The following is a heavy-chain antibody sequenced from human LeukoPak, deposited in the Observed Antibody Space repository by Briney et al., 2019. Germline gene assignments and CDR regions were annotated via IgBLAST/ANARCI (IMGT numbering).Heavy chain of an antibody. Sequence: ASVKVSCKASGYTFTGYYMHWVRQAPGQGLEWMGWINPNSGGTSYAQKFQGRVTMTRDTSISTAYMELSRLRSDDTAVYYCARVADTAMVHYFDYWGQGTLVTVSS. V-gene: IGHV1-2*02. CDR1: GYTFTGYY. CDR2: INPNSGGT. D-gene: IGHD5-18*01. CDR3: ARVADTAMVHYFDY. J-gene: IGHJ4*02.